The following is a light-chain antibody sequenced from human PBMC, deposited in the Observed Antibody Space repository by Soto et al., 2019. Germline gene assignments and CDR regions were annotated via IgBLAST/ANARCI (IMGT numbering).Light chain of an antibody. CDR1: RSDVGIYDL. J-gene: IGLJ1*01. V-gene: IGLV2-23*02. CDR2: EVT. Sequence: QSVLTQPASVSGTPGQSITISCTGTRSDVGIYDLVSWYKHHPGRAPQLIIYEVTKRPSGVSNRFSGSKSGNTASLTISGLQAEDDADYYCCSYAGSSTFVFGTGTKLTVL. CDR3: CSYAGSSTFV.